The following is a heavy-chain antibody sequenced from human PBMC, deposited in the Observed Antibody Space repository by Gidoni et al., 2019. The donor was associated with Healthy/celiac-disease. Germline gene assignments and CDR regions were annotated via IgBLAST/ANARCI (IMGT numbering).Heavy chain of an antibody. Sequence: QVQLVQSGAEVKKPGASVKVSCKASGYTFTGYYMHWVRQAPGQGLEWMGWINPNSGGTNYAQKLQGRVTMTRDTSISTAYMELSRLRSDDTAVYYCARGPSKGAGYFQHWGQGTLVTVSS. CDR1: GYTFTGYY. J-gene: IGHJ1*01. CDR3: ARGPSKGAGYFQH. D-gene: IGHD3-16*01. CDR2: INPNSGGT. V-gene: IGHV1-2*02.